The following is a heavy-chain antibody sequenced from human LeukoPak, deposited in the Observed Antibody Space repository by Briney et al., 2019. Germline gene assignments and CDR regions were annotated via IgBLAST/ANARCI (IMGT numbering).Heavy chain of an antibody. V-gene: IGHV3-30-3*01. Sequence: PGRSLRLSCAASGFTFNSYAMHWARQAPGKGPEWVAVISYDGSNKYYADSVKGRFTISRDNSKNTLYLQMNSLRAEDTAVYYCASEGFVLMVYAMYVYWGQGTLVTVSS. J-gene: IGHJ4*02. CDR1: GFTFNSYA. D-gene: IGHD2-8*01. CDR3: ASEGFVLMVYAMYVY. CDR2: ISYDGSNK.